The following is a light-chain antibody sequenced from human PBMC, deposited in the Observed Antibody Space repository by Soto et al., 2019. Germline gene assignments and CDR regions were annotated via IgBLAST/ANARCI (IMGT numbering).Light chain of an antibody. J-gene: IGKJ4*01. V-gene: IGKV3-11*01. CDR2: DSS. Sequence: PGERATLSCRASQSVANFLAWYQHKPGQAPRLLIYDSSNRASGIPARFSGSGSGTDFALTISSLEPEDFAVYYCQQRVYGLTFGGGTKVEIK. CDR3: QQRVYGLT. CDR1: QSVANF.